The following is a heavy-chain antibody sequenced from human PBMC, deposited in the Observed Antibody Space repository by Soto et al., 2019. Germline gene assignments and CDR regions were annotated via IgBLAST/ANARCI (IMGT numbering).Heavy chain of an antibody. CDR1: GGSISSYY. CDR3: ARDHIGSFDY. V-gene: IGHV4-59*01. Sequence: SETLSLTCTVSGGSISSYYWSWIRQPPGKGLEWIGYIYYSGSTNYNPSLKSRVTISVDTSKNQFSLKLSSVTAADTAVYYCARDHIGSFDYWGQGTLVTVSS. CDR2: IYYSGST. J-gene: IGHJ4*02. D-gene: IGHD2-21*01.